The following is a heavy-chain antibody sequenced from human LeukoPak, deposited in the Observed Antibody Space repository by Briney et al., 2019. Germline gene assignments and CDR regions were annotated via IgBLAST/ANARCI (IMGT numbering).Heavy chain of an antibody. D-gene: IGHD2-2*01. CDR3: AKDRADCSNTSCYAFFDY. J-gene: IGHJ4*02. V-gene: IGHV3-23*01. CDR1: GFTFSNYA. CDR2: ISGSGGST. Sequence: GGSLRLSCAASGFTFSNYAINWVHQAPGKGLEWVSAISGSGGSTFYADSVKGRFTISRDNSKNTLYLQMNSLRAEDTAVYYCAKDRADCSNTSCYAFFDYWGQGTLVTVSP.